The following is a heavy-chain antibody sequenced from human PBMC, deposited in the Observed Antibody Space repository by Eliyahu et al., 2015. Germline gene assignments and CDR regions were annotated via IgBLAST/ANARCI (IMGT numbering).Heavy chain of an antibody. D-gene: IGHD3-22*01. CDR1: GFXLSTYW. CDR2: IKQDGSEK. Sequence: EVQLVESGGGLVQPGGPLRLSCXASGFXLSTYWMSWVRQAPGKGLEWVANIKQDGSEKYYVDSVKGRFTISRDNAKNSLYLQMNSLRAEDTAVYYCARDLSYYSDSRNYWGQGTLVTVSS. J-gene: IGHJ4*02. CDR3: ARDLSYYSDSRNY. V-gene: IGHV3-7*01.